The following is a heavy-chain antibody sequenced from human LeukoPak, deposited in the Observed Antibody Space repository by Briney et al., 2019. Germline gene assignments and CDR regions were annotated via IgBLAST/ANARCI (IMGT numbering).Heavy chain of an antibody. CDR3: ARGSAAWQLLSWFGP. Sequence: GGSLRLSCAASGFTLRDYYMSWIRQATGKGLEWASYISSSGSTIYYADSVKGRFTISRDNAKNSLYLQMNSLRAEDTAVYYCARGSAAWQLLSWFGPWGQGTLVTVSS. D-gene: IGHD2-15*01. CDR1: GFTLRDYY. V-gene: IGHV3-11*01. J-gene: IGHJ5*02. CDR2: ISSSGSTI.